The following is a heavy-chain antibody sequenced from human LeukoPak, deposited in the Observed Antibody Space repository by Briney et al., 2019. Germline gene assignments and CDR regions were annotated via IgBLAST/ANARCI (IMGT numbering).Heavy chain of an antibody. V-gene: IGHV4-59*01. Sequence: PSETLSLTCTVSGGSISSYYWSWIRQPPGKGLEWIGYIYYSGSTNYNPSLKSRVTISVDTSKNQFSLKLSSVTAADTAVYYCARVYYDSSGYYPDLFDYWGQGTLVTVSS. J-gene: IGHJ4*02. CDR1: GGSISSYY. D-gene: IGHD3-22*01. CDR3: ARVYYDSSGYYPDLFDY. CDR2: IYYSGST.